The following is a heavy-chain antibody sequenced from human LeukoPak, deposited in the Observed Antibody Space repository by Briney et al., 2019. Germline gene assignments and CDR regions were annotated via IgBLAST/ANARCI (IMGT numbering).Heavy chain of an antibody. V-gene: IGHV4-39*01. D-gene: IGHD2-2*01. Sequence: PSETLSLTCTVSGGFLNSSSYYWGWIRQPPGKGLEWIGSIYYSGRTYYNPSLKSRVTIFVDTSKNQFSLKLNSVTAADTAVYYCARSQATAMVSDYWGQGTLVTVSS. CDR2: IYYSGRT. CDR1: GGFLNSSSYY. CDR3: ARSQATAMVSDY. J-gene: IGHJ4*02.